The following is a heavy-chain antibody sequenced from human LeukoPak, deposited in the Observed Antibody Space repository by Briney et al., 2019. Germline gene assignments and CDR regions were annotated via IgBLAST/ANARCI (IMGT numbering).Heavy chain of an antibody. CDR3: ARREVVILWFGDLGMDV. V-gene: IGHV4-39*01. J-gene: IGHJ6*02. CDR2: IYYSGST. CDR1: GGSISSSSYY. D-gene: IGHD3-10*01. Sequence: SETLSLTCTVSGGSISSSSYYWGWIRQPPGKGLEWIGSIYYSGSTYYNPSLKSRVTISVDTSKNQFSLKLSSVTAADTAVYYCARREVVILWFGDLGMDVWDQGTTVTVSS.